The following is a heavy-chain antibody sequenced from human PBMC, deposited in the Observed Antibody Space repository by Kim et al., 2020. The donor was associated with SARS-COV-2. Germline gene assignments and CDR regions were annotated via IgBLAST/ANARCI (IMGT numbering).Heavy chain of an antibody. Sequence: SLRRRVTMSVDTSKNQFSLKLSSVTAADTAVYYCARVAARFSIVNNWFDPWGQGTLVTVSS. D-gene: IGHD6-6*01. V-gene: IGHV4-4*07. CDR3: ARVAARFSIVNNWFDP. J-gene: IGHJ5*02.